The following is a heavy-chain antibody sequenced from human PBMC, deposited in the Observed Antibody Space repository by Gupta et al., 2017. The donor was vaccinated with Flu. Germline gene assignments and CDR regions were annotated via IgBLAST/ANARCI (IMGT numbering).Heavy chain of an antibody. CDR3: ARGQWLVGGLDY. D-gene: IGHD6-19*01. Sequence: VRQAPGQGLEWMGIINPSGGSTSYAQKIQGRVTMTRDTATSTVYMEVISLRTEDTAVYYCARGQWLVGGLDYWGQGTLVTVSS. CDR2: INPSGGST. V-gene: IGHV1-46*01. J-gene: IGHJ4*02.